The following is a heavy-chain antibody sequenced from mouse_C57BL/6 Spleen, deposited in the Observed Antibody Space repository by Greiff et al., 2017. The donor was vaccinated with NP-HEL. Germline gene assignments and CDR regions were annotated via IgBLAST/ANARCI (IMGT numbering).Heavy chain of an antibody. D-gene: IGHD1-1*01. Sequence: QVQLQQPGAELVMPGASVKLSCKASGYTFTSYWMHWVKQRPGQGLEWIGEIDPSDSYTNYNQKFKGKSTLTVDKSSSTAYMQLSSLTSEDSAVYYCARGYYYGSSSTYFDVWGTGTTVTVSS. CDR3: ARGYYYGSSSTYFDV. J-gene: IGHJ1*03. CDR2: IDPSDSYT. CDR1: GYTFTSYW. V-gene: IGHV1-69*01.